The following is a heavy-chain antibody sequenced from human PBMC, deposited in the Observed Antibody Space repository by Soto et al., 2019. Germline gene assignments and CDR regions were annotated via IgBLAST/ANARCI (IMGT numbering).Heavy chain of an antibody. V-gene: IGHV3-30*03. Sequence: GGSLRLSCAASGFTFSSSGMHWVRQAPGKGLEWVAVISYEENNKYYADSVKGRFTISRDNSKDTLYLQMNSLRAEDSAVYYCARDRRGTIFGVGPSDYWGQGTLVTVSS. CDR1: GFTFSSSG. D-gene: IGHD3-3*01. CDR3: ARDRRGTIFGVGPSDY. CDR2: ISYEENNK. J-gene: IGHJ4*02.